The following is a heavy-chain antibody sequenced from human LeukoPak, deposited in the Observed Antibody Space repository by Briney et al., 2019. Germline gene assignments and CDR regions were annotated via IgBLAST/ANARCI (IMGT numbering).Heavy chain of an antibody. Sequence: SVKVSCKASGGTFSSYAISWVRQAPGRGLEWMGGIIPIFGTANYAQKFQGRVTITADKSTSTAYMELSGLRSEDTAVYYCAAWGDVDIVATPEPYWGQGTLVTVSS. CDR2: IIPIFGTA. V-gene: IGHV1-69*06. J-gene: IGHJ4*02. CDR1: GGTFSSYA. D-gene: IGHD5-12*01. CDR3: AAWGDVDIVATPEPY.